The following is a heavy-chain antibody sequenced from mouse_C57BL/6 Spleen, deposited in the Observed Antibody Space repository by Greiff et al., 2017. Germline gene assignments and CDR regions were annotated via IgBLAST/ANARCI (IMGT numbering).Heavy chain of an antibody. J-gene: IGHJ4*01. V-gene: IGHV1-53*01. CDR2: INPSNGGT. CDR1: GYTFTSYW. Sequence: VQLQQPGTELVKPGASVKLSCKASGYTFTSYWMHWVKQRPGQGLEWNGNINPSNGGTNYNEKFKSKATLTVDKSSSTAYMQLSSLTSEDSAVYYCARWNPLWGYAMDYWGQGTSVTVAS. D-gene: IGHD1-1*02. CDR3: ARWNPLWGYAMDY.